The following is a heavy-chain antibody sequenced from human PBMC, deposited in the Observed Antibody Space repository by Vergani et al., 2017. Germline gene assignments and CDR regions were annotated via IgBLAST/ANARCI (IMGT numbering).Heavy chain of an antibody. J-gene: IGHJ3*02. CDR3: ARAHNYDYIWGSYRSGNAFDI. D-gene: IGHD3-16*02. CDR2: ISSNGGST. V-gene: IGHV3-64*07. CDR1: GFTFSSYA. Sequence: EVQLVESGGGLVQPGGSLRLSCAASGFTFSSYAMHWVRQAPGKGLEYVSAISSNGGSTYYADSVKGRFTISRDNSKNTLYLQMNSLRAEDTAVYYCARAHNYDYIWGSYRSGNAFDIWGQGTMVTVSS.